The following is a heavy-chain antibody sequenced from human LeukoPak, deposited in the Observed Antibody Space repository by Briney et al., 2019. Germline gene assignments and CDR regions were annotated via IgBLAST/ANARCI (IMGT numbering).Heavy chain of an antibody. Sequence: PSETLSLTCTVSGGSISSSSYYWGWIRQPPGKGLEWIGSIYYSGSTYYNPSLKSRVTISVDTSKNQFSLKLSSVTAADTAVYYCARHMGLGYSYGYPYFGYWGQGTLVTVSS. CDR3: ARHMGLGYSYGYPYFGY. V-gene: IGHV4-39*01. D-gene: IGHD5-18*01. CDR2: IYYSGST. J-gene: IGHJ4*02. CDR1: GGSISSSSYY.